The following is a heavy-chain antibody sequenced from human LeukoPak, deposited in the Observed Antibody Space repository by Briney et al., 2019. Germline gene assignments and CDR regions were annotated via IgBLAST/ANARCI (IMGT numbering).Heavy chain of an antibody. D-gene: IGHD3-10*01. V-gene: IGHV4-39*07. Sequence: SETLSLTCTVSGGSINSSDYYWGWIRQPPGKGLEWIGSIYHSGSMYASLKSRVTISVDTSRNQFSLKLSSVTAADTAVYYCARFSGRTFFDYWGQGTLVTVSS. J-gene: IGHJ4*02. CDR3: ARFSGRTFFDY. CDR1: GGSINSSDYY. CDR2: IYHSGSM.